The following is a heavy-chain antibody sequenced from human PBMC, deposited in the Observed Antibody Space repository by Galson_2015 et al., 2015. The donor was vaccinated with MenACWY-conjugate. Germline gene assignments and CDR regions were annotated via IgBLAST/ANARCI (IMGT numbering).Heavy chain of an antibody. V-gene: IGHV1-46*01. CDR1: GYTFTSYY. Sequence: SVKVSCMAYGYTFTSYYMHWVRQAPGQGLEWMGIINPSGGGTSYAQKFQGRVTMTRDTATYTVYMELSSLKSEDTAVYYCAGPLRGGGWSLDYWGQGTLVTVSS. CDR2: INPSGGGT. D-gene: IGHD6-19*01. CDR3: AGPLRGGGWSLDY. J-gene: IGHJ4*02.